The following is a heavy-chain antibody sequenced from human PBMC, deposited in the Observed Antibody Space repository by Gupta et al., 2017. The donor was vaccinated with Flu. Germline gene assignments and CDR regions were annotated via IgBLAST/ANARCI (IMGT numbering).Heavy chain of an antibody. J-gene: IGHJ5*02. Sequence: QLQLQESGPGLVKPSETLSLTCTVSGGSISSSSYYWGWIRQPPGKGLEWIGSIYYSGSTYYNPSLKSRVTISVDTSKNQFSLKLNSVTPADTAVYYCARHGYCSSTSCYERDWFDPWGQGTLVTVSS. V-gene: IGHV4-39*01. CDR2: IYYSGST. CDR3: ARHGYCSSTSCYERDWFDP. CDR1: GGSISSSSYY. D-gene: IGHD2-2*03.